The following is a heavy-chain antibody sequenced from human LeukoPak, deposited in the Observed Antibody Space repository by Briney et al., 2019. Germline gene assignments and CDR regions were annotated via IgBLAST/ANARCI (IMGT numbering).Heavy chain of an antibody. Sequence: GSLRLSCAASGFTFSSYSMNWVRQAPGKGLEWVSYISSSSSTIYYADSVKGRFTISRDNAKNSLYLQMNSLRAEDTAVYYCARYYYDSSAPNQHHYYYMDVWGKGTTVTVSS. D-gene: IGHD3-22*01. V-gene: IGHV3-48*04. CDR3: ARYYYDSSAPNQHHYYYMDV. CDR1: GFTFSSYS. J-gene: IGHJ6*03. CDR2: ISSSSSTI.